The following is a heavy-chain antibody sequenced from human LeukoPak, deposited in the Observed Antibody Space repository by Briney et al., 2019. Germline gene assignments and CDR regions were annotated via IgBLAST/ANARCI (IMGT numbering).Heavy chain of an antibody. CDR3: ARDFGRSGWENYFDY. Sequence: ASVKVSCKASGYTFTSFYMHWVRQAPGQGLEWMGIINPSGGSTSYAQKFQGRVTMTRDMSTSTVYMELSSLRSEDTAVYYCARDFGRSGWENYFDYWGQGTLVTVSS. D-gene: IGHD6-19*01. J-gene: IGHJ4*02. CDR2: INPSGGST. CDR1: GYTFTSFY. V-gene: IGHV1-46*01.